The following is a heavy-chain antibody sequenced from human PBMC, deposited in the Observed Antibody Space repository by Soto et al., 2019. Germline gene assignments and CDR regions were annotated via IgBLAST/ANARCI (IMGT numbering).Heavy chain of an antibody. J-gene: IGHJ3*02. CDR1: GYTFTSYG. Sequence: ASVKVSCMASGYTFTSYGISWVRQAPGQGLEWMGWISAYNGNTNYAQKLQGRVTMTTDTSTSTAYMELRSLRSDDTAVYYCARAVRSYGEYAFDIWGQGTMVTVSS. D-gene: IGHD3-16*01. V-gene: IGHV1-18*01. CDR3: ARAVRSYGEYAFDI. CDR2: ISAYNGNT.